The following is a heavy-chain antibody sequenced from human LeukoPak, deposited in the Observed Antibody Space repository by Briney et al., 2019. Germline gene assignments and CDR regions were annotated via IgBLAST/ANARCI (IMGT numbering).Heavy chain of an antibody. Sequence: RESLKISFKGSGYSFTSYWIDWVRQVPGKGLEWMGLFQPGDSHSIYSPSFQGQVTFSDDKSISTAYLQWGSLRASDTAMYYCARRLLTGGFDIWGQGTMVTVSS. J-gene: IGHJ3*02. CDR1: GYSFTSYW. D-gene: IGHD1-26*01. CDR3: ARRLLTGGFDI. V-gene: IGHV5-51*01. CDR2: FQPGDSHS.